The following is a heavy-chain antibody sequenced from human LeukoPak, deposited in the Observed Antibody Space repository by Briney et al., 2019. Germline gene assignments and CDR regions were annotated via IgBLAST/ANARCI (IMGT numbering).Heavy chain of an antibody. D-gene: IGHD6-19*01. Sequence: GGSLRLSCAASGFTFSSYAMSWVRQAPGKGLEWVSAISGSGGSTYYADSVKGRFTISRDNSKNTLYLQTNSLRAEDTAVYYCAAGIAVAAGIFDYWGQGTLVTVSS. V-gene: IGHV3-23*01. J-gene: IGHJ4*02. CDR3: AAGIAVAAGIFDY. CDR1: GFTFSSYA. CDR2: ISGSGGST.